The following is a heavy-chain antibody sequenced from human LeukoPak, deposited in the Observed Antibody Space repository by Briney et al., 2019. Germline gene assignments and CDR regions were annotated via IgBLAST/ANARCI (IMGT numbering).Heavy chain of an antibody. CDR2: ISAYNGNT. J-gene: IGHJ5*02. Sequence: ASVKVSCKASGYTFTSYGISWVRQAPGQGLEWMGWISAYNGNTNYAQKLQARVTITTDTSTSTAYMELRSLRSDDTAVYYCARATSWYYDFWSGYYTWFDPWGQGTLVTVSS. D-gene: IGHD3-3*01. CDR3: ARATSWYYDFWSGYYTWFDP. CDR1: GYTFTSYG. V-gene: IGHV1-18*01.